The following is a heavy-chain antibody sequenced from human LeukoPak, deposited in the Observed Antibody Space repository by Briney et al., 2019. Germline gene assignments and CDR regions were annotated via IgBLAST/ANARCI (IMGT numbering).Heavy chain of an antibody. V-gene: IGHV3-74*01. CDR2: VYSDGSSA. CDR1: GFTFSNYR. Sequence: SGGSLRLSCAASGFTFSNYRMHWVRQAPGKGLVWVSRVYSDGSSAIYADSVRGRFTISRDNAKNTLYLQMNSLTTEDTAVYYCTRDIVWGFDYWGQGTLVTVSS. D-gene: IGHD3-16*01. CDR3: TRDIVWGFDY. J-gene: IGHJ4*02.